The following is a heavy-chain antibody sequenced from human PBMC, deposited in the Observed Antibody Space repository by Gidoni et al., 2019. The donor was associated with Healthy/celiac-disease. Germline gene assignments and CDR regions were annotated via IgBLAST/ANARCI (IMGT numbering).Heavy chain of an antibody. CDR2: IIPIFGTA. J-gene: IGHJ6*02. CDR1: GGTFSSYA. D-gene: IGHD1-1*01. Sequence: QVQLVQSGAEVKKHGSAVKVSCKASGGTFSSYARSWVRQSPGQGLEWMEGIIPIFGTANYAQWFQCIVTIPADKSTSTAYMELSSLRSYDTAVYYCATCRAPLPGLEPYYYYYYYYGMDVWGQGTTVTVSS. V-gene: IGHV1-69*06. CDR3: ATCRAPLPGLEPYYYYYYYYGMDV.